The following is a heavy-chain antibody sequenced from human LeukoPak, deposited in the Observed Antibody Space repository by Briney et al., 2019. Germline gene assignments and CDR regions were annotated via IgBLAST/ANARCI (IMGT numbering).Heavy chain of an antibody. CDR3: ARGWGIPAPISWFDP. J-gene: IGHJ5*02. D-gene: IGHD2-2*01. Sequence: SAKVSCKASGGSFSSNIIGWVRQAPGQGIEWMGGIVPIFGKTKYAQKFQGRVTITTDESSSTAYMELSSLRSDDTAIYYCARGWGIPAPISWFDPWGQGTLVTVSS. CDR1: GGSFSSNI. CDR2: IVPIFGKT. V-gene: IGHV1-69*05.